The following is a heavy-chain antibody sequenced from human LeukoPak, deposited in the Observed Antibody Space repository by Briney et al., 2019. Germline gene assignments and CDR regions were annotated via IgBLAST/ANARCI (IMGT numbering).Heavy chain of an antibody. V-gene: IGHV1-24*01. CDR1: GYTLTELS. CDR3: ATESYYYDSSGQGY. D-gene: IGHD3-22*01. J-gene: IGHJ4*02. CDR2: FDPEDGEA. Sequence: ASVKVSCKVSGYTLTELSMHWVRQAPGKGLEWMGGFDPEDGEAIYAQKFQGRVTMTEDTSTDTAYMELSSLRSEDTAVYYCATESYYYDSSGQGYWGQGTLVTVSS.